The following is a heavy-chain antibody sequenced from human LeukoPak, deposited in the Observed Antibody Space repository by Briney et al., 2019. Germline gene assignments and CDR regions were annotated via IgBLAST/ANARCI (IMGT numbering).Heavy chain of an antibody. CDR3: ARDSSSWYRH. CDR2: ISGSGGST. CDR1: GFTFSSYA. V-gene: IGHV3-23*01. J-gene: IGHJ4*02. D-gene: IGHD6-13*01. Sequence: GGSLRLSCAASGFTFSSYAMSWVRQAPGKGLEWVSAISGSGGSTYYADSVKGRFTISRDNAKNSLYLQMNSLRAEDTAVYYCARDSSSWYRHWGQGTLVTVSS.